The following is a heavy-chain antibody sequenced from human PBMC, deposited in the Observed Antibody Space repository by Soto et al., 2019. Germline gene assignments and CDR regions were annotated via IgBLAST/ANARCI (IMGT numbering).Heavy chain of an antibody. CDR2: VYYSGST. CDR1: GDSVSSGSFY. CDR3: ARVKRSTSRFDP. D-gene: IGHD1-26*01. V-gene: IGHV4-61*01. Sequence: SETLSLTCTVSGDSVSSGSFYWSWVRQPPGKGLEWIGYVYYSGSTSYNPSLKSRVTISRDTSKNQFSLDLNSVTPADTAVYYCARVKRSTSRFDPWGQGTRVTVSS. J-gene: IGHJ5*02.